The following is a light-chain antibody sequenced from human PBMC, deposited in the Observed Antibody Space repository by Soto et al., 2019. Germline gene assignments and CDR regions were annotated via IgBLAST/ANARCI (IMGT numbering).Light chain of an antibody. CDR1: QSISSF. J-gene: IGKJ1*01. V-gene: IGKV1-39*01. CDR2: AAS. Sequence: IQMTQSPSSLSASEGDRVSITCRASQSISSFLNWYQQKPGKAPKLLIFAASSLQSGVPSRFSGSRSGPDFTLTISSLQPEDFATYYCLQDYNYPRTFGQGTKVDIK. CDR3: LQDYNYPRT.